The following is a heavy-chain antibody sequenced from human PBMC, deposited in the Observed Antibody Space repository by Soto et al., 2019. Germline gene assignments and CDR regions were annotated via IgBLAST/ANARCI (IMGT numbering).Heavy chain of an antibody. CDR1: GGSFSTYA. CDR3: ARGDVLMVYANYYCGMDV. V-gene: IGHV1-2*04. Sequence: ASVKLSCTASGGSFSTYAISWVRQAPGQGLEWMGWINPNSGGTNYAQKFQGWVTMTRDTSISTAYMELSRLRSDDTAVYYCARGDVLMVYANYYCGMDVWGQGTTVTVSS. CDR2: INPNSGGT. D-gene: IGHD2-8*01. J-gene: IGHJ6*02.